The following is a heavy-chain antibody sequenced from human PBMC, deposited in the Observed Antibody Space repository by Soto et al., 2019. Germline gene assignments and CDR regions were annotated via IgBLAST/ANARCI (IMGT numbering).Heavy chain of an antibody. J-gene: IGHJ6*02. V-gene: IGHV3-21*01. CDR3: ARAGLRYFDWLPLGMDV. CDR1: GFTFSSYS. CDR2: ISSSSSYI. D-gene: IGHD3-9*01. Sequence: KPGGSLRLSCAASGFTFSSYSMNWVRQAPGKGLEWVSSISSSSSYIYYADSVKGRFTISRDNAKNSLYLQMNSLRAEDTAVYYCARAGLRYFDWLPLGMDVWGPGTTVTVSS.